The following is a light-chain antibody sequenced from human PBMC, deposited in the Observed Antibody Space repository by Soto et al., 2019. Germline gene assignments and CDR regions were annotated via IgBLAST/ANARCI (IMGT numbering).Light chain of an antibody. V-gene: IGKV3-15*01. J-gene: IGKJ4*01. CDR3: HQYNNWPPGT. CDR2: GAS. Sequence: EIVMTQSPATLSVSPGERATLSCRASQSVGSSLAWYQQKPGQAPRLLIYGASTRATGAPARFSGGGSGTEFTLTISSLQSGDFVVYYCHQYNNWPPGTFGGGTKVEIK. CDR1: QSVGSS.